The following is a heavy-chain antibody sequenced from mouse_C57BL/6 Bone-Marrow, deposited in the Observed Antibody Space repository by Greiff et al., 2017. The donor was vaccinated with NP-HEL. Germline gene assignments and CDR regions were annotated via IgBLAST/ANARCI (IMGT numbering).Heavy chain of an antibody. D-gene: IGHD2-2*01. CDR2: ISSGGSYT. CDR1: GFTFSSYG. Sequence: EVMLVESGGDLVKPGGSLKLSCAASGFTFSSYGMSWVRQTPDKRLEWVATISSGGSYTYYPDSVKGRFTISRDNAKNTLYLQMSSLKSEDTAMYYCARQRLPFDYWGQGTTLTVSS. CDR3: ARQRLPFDY. J-gene: IGHJ2*01. V-gene: IGHV5-6*02.